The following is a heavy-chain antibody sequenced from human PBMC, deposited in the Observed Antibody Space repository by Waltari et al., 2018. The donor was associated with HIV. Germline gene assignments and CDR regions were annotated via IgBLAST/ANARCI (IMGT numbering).Heavy chain of an antibody. CDR2: INSKTGKP. Sequence: QVQLVQSGSELKNPGPSVKVSCTASGYTFIDFAINWLRQAPGQGLEWMGWINSKTGKPTYVQGFTGRFVFSLDTSATTAHLEISSLKAEDTAVYYCAKTDWEDGSMRGFDPWGQGTLVTVSS. V-gene: IGHV7-4-1*02. D-gene: IGHD1-26*01. J-gene: IGHJ5*02. CDR1: GYTFIDFA. CDR3: AKTDWEDGSMRGFDP.